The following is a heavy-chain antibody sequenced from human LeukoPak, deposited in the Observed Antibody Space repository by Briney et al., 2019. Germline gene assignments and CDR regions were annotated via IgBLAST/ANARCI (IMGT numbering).Heavy chain of an antibody. D-gene: IGHD2-2*01. J-gene: IGHJ1*01. CDR3: AKGVGPAALAEYFQH. Sequence: GGSLRLSCAASGFTFDDYAMHWVRQAPGKGLEWVSGISWNSGSIGYADSVKGRFTISGDNAKNSLYLQMNSLRAEDMALYYCAKGVGPAALAEYFQHWGQGTLVTVSS. CDR1: GFTFDDYA. CDR2: ISWNSGSI. V-gene: IGHV3-9*03.